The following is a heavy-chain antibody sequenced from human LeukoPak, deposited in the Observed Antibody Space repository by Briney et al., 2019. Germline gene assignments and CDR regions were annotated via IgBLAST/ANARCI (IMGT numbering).Heavy chain of an antibody. CDR1: GLTFSDHY. CDR2: TRNKANSYTT. V-gene: IGHV3-72*01. Sequence: PGGSLRLSCAASGLTFSDHYMDWVRQAPGKGLEWVGRTRNKANSYTTEYAASVKGRFTISRDDSKNSLYLQMNSLKTEDTAVYHCVVISPDYWGQGTLVTVSS. J-gene: IGHJ4*02. D-gene: IGHD3-22*01. CDR3: VVISPDY.